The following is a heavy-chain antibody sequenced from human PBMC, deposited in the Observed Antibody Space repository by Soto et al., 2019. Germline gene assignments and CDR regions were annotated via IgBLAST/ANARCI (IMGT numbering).Heavy chain of an antibody. Sequence: EVQLVESGVGLVQPGGSQRLSCAASGFTFSSYSMNRVRQAPGKGLEWVSYISSSSRTIYYAVSVKLRFIISRDNAKNTLYLKKNSLRAEDTAAYYCARVNTMVWGAIDYLGQGTLLRV. D-gene: IGHD3-10*01. CDR3: ARVNTMVWGAIDY. CDR1: GFTFSSYS. CDR2: ISSSSRTI. V-gene: IGHV3-48*01. J-gene: IGHJ4*02.